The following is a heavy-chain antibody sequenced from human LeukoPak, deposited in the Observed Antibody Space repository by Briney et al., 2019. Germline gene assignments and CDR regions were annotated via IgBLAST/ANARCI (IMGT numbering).Heavy chain of an antibody. Sequence: PGGSLRLSCEASGFTFTSYAMHWVRQAPGKGLEWVSSITSAGDGTFYTDALSGRFTISRDNAKKVVFLQMKSLRRGDSALYYCAKGMDTTGRQNFDIWGQGTLVTVSS. CDR2: ITSAGDGT. J-gene: IGHJ1*01. V-gene: IGHV3-23*01. CDR3: AKGMDTTGRQNFDI. CDR1: GFTFTSYA. D-gene: IGHD2-8*02.